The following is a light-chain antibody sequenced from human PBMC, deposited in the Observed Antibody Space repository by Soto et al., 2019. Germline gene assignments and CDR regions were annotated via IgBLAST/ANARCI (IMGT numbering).Light chain of an antibody. V-gene: IGLV2-8*01. J-gene: IGLJ1*01. CDR1: SSDVGGYKY. CDR3: SSYAGSPYV. CDR2: EVS. Sequence: QSVLTQPPSASGFPGQSVTISCTVTSSDVGGYKYVSWYQQYPGKAPKLMIYEVSKRPSGVPDRFSGSKSGNTASLTVSGLQAEDDADYYCSSYAGSPYVFGTGTKVTVL.